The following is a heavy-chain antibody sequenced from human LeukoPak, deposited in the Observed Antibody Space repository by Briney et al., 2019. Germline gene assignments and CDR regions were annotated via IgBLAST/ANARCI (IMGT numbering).Heavy chain of an antibody. CDR1: GFTFSSYG. V-gene: IGHV3-33*01. D-gene: IGHD6-13*01. Sequence: SGRSLRLSCAASGFTFSSYGMHWVRQAPGKGREWVAVIWYDGSNKYYADSVKGRFTISRDNSKNTLYLQMNSLRAEDTAVYYSARVRQQLLDLYGMDVWGQGTTVTVSS. CDR2: IWYDGSNK. CDR3: ARVRQQLLDLYGMDV. J-gene: IGHJ6*02.